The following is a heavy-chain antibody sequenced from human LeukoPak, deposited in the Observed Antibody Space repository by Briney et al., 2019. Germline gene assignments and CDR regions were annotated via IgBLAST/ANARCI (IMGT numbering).Heavy chain of an antibody. V-gene: IGHV1-24*01. CDR3: ATEGPRAYYFDY. CDR1: GYTLTELS. CDR2: FDPEDGET. Sequence: ASVKVSCKVSGYTLTELSMHWVRQAPGKGLEWMGGFDPEDGETIYAQKFQGRVTMTEDTSTDTAYMELSSLRSEDTAVYYCATEGPRAYYFDYWGQGTLVTVSS. J-gene: IGHJ4*02.